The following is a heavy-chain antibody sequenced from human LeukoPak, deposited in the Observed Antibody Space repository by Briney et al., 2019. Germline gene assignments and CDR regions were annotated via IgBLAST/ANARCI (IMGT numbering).Heavy chain of an antibody. V-gene: IGHV3-74*01. CDR1: GFTFSSYW. D-gene: IGHD3-3*01. CDR3: ASVGIDFWSGYYPDSSYSGMDV. CDR2: INSDGSST. J-gene: IGHJ6*02. Sequence: PGGSLRLSCAASGFTFSSYWMHWVRQAPGKGLVWVSRINSDGSSTSYAASVKGRFTISRDNAKNSLYLQMNSLSAEDPAVYYCASVGIDFWSGYYPDSSYSGMDVWGQGTTVTVSS.